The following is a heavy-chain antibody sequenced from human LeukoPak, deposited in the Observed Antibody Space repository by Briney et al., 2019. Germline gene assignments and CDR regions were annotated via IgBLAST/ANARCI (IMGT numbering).Heavy chain of an antibody. J-gene: IGHJ6*04. D-gene: IGHD6-19*01. Sequence: SETLSLTCAVSGGSLSSGGYSWSWIRQPPGTGLEWIGYIYHSGSTYYNPSLKSRVTISVDRSKNQFSLKLSSVTAADTAVYYCARSSSGWPYYYYGMDVWGKGTTVTVSS. CDR2: IYHSGST. V-gene: IGHV4-30-2*01. CDR3: ARSSSGWPYYYYGMDV. CDR1: GGSLSSGGYS.